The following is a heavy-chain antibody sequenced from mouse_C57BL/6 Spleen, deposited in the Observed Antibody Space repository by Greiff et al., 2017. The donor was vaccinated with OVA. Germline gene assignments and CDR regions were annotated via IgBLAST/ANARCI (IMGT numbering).Heavy chain of an antibody. CDR2: IDPSDSYT. V-gene: IGHV1-50*01. CDR1: GYTFTSYW. CDR3: ARSMTSNYVHYFDY. D-gene: IGHD2-5*01. J-gene: IGHJ2*01. Sequence: VKLQQPGAELVKPGASVKLSCKASGYTFTSYWMQWVKQRPGQGLEWIGEIDPSDSYTNYNQKFKGKATLTVDTSSSTAYMQLSSLTSEDSAVYYCARSMTSNYVHYFDYWGQGTTLTVSS.